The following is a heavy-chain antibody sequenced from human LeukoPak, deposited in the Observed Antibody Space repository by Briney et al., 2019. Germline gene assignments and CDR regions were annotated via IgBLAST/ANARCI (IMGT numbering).Heavy chain of an antibody. CDR2: IYYSGST. CDR1: GGSISSSSYY. Sequence: SETLSLTCTVSGGSISSSSYYWSWIRQPPGKGLEWIGYIYYSGSTNYNPSLKSRVTISVDTSKNQFSLKLSSVTAADTAVYYCARRSSGSTNFDYWGQGTLVTVSS. CDR3: ARRSSGSTNFDY. D-gene: IGHD3-10*01. V-gene: IGHV4-61*05. J-gene: IGHJ4*02.